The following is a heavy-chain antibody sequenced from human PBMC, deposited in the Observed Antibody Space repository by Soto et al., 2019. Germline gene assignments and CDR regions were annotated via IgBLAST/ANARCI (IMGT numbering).Heavy chain of an antibody. CDR3: ARGPYNYVWGSDPPHFDY. CDR2: ISSSGSTI. J-gene: IGHJ4*02. D-gene: IGHD3-16*02. CDR1: GFTFSDYY. V-gene: IGHV3-11*01. Sequence: QVQLVESGGGLVKPGGSLRLSCAASGFTFSDYYMSWIRQAQGKGLEWVSDISSSGSTIYYADPMKGRFTISRDNAKNSLYLQMNSLRAEDTAVYYCARGPYNYVWGSDPPHFDYWGQGTLVTVSS.